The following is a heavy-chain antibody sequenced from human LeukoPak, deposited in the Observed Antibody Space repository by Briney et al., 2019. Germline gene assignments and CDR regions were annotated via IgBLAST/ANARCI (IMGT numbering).Heavy chain of an antibody. D-gene: IGHD2-15*01. J-gene: IGHJ6*02. V-gene: IGHV3-23*01. CDR2: ISGSGGST. CDR3: AKSRSGRYYYGVDV. CDR1: GFTFSSYA. Sequence: PGGSLRLSCAASGFTFSSYAMSWVRQAPGKGLEWVSAISGSGGSTYYADSVKGRFTISRDNSKNTLYLQMSSLRAEDTAVYYCAKSRSGRYYYGVDVWGQGTTVTVSS.